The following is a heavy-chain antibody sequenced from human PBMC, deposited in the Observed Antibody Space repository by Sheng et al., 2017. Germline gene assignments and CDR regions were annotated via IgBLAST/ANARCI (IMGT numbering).Heavy chain of an antibody. CDR2: IYSSGST. CDR3: ARDTRFLHSSYYFDY. Sequence: QVQLQESGPGLVKPSEALSLTCTVSGVSINTFYWSWIRQPAGKGLEWIGRIYSSGSTDYNPSLESRVTMSVDTSKNQFSLRLSSVTAADTALYYCARDTRFLHSSYYFDYWGQGILVTVSS. J-gene: IGHJ4*02. V-gene: IGHV4-4*07. CDR1: GVSINTFY. D-gene: IGHD3-3*01.